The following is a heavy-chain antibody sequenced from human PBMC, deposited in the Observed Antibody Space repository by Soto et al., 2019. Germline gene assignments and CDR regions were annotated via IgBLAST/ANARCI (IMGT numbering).Heavy chain of an antibody. CDR1: GGSISSGGYS. D-gene: IGHD3-16*02. Sequence: PSETLSLTCAVSGGSISSGGYSWSWIRQPPGKGLEWIGYIYHSGSIYYNPSLKSRVTISVDRSKNQFSLKLSSVTAADTAVYYCARAELWGLRLGELSFTWFDPWGQGTLVTVSS. J-gene: IGHJ5*02. CDR3: ARAELWGLRLGELSFTWFDP. CDR2: IYHSGSI. V-gene: IGHV4-30-2*01.